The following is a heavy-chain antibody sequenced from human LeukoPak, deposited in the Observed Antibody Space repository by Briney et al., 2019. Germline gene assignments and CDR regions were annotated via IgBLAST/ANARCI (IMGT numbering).Heavy chain of an antibody. CDR3: ARDLARGLLDY. CDR2: IIPILGIA. CDR1: GGTFSSYA. D-gene: IGHD2-21*01. V-gene: IGHV1-69*04. Sequence: ASVKVSCKASGGTFSSYAISWVRQAPGQGLEWMGRIIPILGIANYAQKFRGRVTITADKSTSTAYMELSSLRSEDTAVYYCARDLARGLLDYWGQGTLVTVSS. J-gene: IGHJ4*02.